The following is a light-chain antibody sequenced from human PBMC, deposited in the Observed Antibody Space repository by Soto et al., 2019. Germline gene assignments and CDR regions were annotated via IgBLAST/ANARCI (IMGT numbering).Light chain of an antibody. Sequence: DIQLTQSPSTLSASVGDRVTITCRASQNVNSWVAWYQQKPGKAPKFLIYNASNLERGVQSRFSDRGSGPEFTLSLSNLQPDGFATFCCQRYNSNSLTFGQGTRV. CDR3: QRYNSNSLT. J-gene: IGKJ1*01. CDR1: QNVNSW. V-gene: IGKV1-5*01. CDR2: NAS.